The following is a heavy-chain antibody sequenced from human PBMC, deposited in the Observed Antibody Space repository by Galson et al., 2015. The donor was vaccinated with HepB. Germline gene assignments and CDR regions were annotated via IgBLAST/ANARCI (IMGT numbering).Heavy chain of an antibody. CDR2: INTNSGDP. CDR1: GYTFISYA. D-gene: IGHD3-10*01. CDR3: ARRQWFGEADY. J-gene: IGHJ4*02. V-gene: IGHV7-4-1*01. Sequence: SVKVSCKASGYTFISYAMSWVRQAPGQGPEWIGWINTNSGDPTYAQGFTGRFVFSLDTSVRTAYLQISNLRAEDTAVYYCARRQWFGEADYWGQGTLVTVSS.